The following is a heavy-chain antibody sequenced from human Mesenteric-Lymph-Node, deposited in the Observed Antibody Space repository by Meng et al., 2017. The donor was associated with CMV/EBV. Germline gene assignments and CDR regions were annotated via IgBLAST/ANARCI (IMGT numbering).Heavy chain of an antibody. CDR3: ARGFYGNYTAGWFDP. V-gene: IGHV3-13*01. Sequence: ETLSLTCAASGFTFNTYDMHWVRQATGKGLEWVSSIGTLGDTYYSDSVKGRFTMSRENAKNSMYLEMNGLRAGDTAVYYCARGFYGNYTAGWFDPWGQGTQVTVSS. D-gene: IGHD4-11*01. CDR1: GFTFNTYD. CDR2: IGTLGDT. J-gene: IGHJ5*02.